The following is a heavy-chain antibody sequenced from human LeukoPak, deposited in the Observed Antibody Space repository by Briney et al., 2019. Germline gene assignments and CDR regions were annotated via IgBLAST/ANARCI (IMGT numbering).Heavy chain of an antibody. CDR1: GFTFSNYG. Sequence: AGSLRLSYAASGFTFSNYGMHWVRQAPGKGLEWVAFVRYDESTKFYADSVKGRFTISRDNSKTTLYLQMNSLRPEDTAVCYCAKDVPAAYFDYWGQGTLVTVSS. J-gene: IGHJ4*02. CDR3: AKDVPAAYFDY. CDR2: VRYDESTK. D-gene: IGHD2-2*01. V-gene: IGHV3-30*02.